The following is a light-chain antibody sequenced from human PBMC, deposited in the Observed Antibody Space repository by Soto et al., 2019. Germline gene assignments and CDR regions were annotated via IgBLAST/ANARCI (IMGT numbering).Light chain of an antibody. J-gene: IGLJ3*02. V-gene: IGLV4-69*01. CDR2: LNSDGSH. CDR3: QTWGTGIPWV. CDR1: SGRSSYA. Sequence: QLVLTQSPSASASLGASVKLTCTLSSGRSSYAIEWHQQQPEKGPRYLMKLNSDGSHSKGDGIPDRFSGSSSGAERYLTISSLQSEDEADYYCQTWGTGIPWVFGGGTKLTVL.